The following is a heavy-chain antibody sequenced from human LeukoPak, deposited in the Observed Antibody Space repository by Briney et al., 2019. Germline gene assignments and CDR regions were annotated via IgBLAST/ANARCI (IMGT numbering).Heavy chain of an antibody. Sequence: RGESLKISCKGSGYSFTSYWIGWVRQMPGKGLEWMGIIYPGDSDTRYSPSFQGQVILSADRSTNTAYLQWSSLKASDTAMYYCARRGEDYYDSSGSLLPFDYWGQGTLVTVSS. J-gene: IGHJ4*02. CDR3: ARRGEDYYDSSGSLLPFDY. D-gene: IGHD3-22*01. V-gene: IGHV5-51*01. CDR2: IYPGDSDT. CDR1: GYSFTSYW.